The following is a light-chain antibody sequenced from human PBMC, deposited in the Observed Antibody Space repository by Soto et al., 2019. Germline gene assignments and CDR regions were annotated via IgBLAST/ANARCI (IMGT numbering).Light chain of an antibody. CDR2: DTK. V-gene: IGLV7-46*01. J-gene: IGLJ3*02. Sequence: QAVVTQEPSLTVSPGETVTLTCGSSTGAVTSGHYPYWFQQKPGQAPRTLIYDTKNKHSWTPARFSGSLLGGKAALTLSGAQPEDEAEYYCLLSYSGPGVFCGGTKLTVL. CDR3: LLSYSGPGV. CDR1: TGAVTSGHY.